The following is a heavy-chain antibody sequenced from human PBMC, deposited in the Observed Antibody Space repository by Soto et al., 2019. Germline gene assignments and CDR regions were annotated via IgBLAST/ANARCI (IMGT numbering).Heavy chain of an antibody. CDR2: INAGNGNT. D-gene: IGHD2-21*02. J-gene: IGHJ4*02. CDR3: ARSIVVVTALDY. Sequence: GSGKVSCKASGYTFTSYAMHWVGQAPGQRLEWMGWINAGNGNTKYSQKFQGRVTITRDTSASTAYMELSSLRSEDTAVYYCARSIVVVTALDYWGQGTLVTAPQ. V-gene: IGHV1-3*01. CDR1: GYTFTSYA.